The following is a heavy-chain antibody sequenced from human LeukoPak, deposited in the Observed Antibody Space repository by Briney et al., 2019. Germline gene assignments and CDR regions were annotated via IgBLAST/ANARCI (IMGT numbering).Heavy chain of an antibody. CDR2: INSDGSST. Sequence: PGWSLRLSCAASRFTFSSYWMHWVRQAAGKGRVGVSRINSDGSSTNYADSVKGRFTISRDNAKNTLYLQMNSLRAEDTAVYYCVREYPASFDYWGQGTLVTVSS. CDR1: RFTFSSYW. J-gene: IGHJ4*02. CDR3: VREYPASFDY. V-gene: IGHV3-74*01.